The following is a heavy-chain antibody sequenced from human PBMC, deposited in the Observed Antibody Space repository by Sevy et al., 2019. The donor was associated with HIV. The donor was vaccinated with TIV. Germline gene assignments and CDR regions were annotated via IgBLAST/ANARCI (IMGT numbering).Heavy chain of an antibody. CDR1: GYTFTSYG. CDR2: ISAYNGNT. CDR3: ARSGGSGWYPTWKYYYMDV. D-gene: IGHD6-19*01. V-gene: IGHV1-18*04. Sequence: ASVKVSCKASGYTFTSYGISWVRQAPGQGLEWMGWISAYNGNTNYAQKLQGRVTTTTDTSTSTAYMELRSLRSDDTAVYYCARSGGSGWYPTWKYYYMDVWGKGTTVTVSS. J-gene: IGHJ6*03.